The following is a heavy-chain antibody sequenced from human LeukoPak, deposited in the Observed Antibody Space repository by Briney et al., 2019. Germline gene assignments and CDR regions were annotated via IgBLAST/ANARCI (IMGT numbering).Heavy chain of an antibody. CDR1: GFTFSSYG. Sequence: GGSLRLSCAASGFTFSSYGMHWVRQAPGKGLEWVAFIRYDGSNKYYADSVKGRFTISRDNSKNTLYLQMNSLRAEDTAVYYCAKETPYYYGSGRPVYYFDYWGQGTLVTVSS. CDR3: AKETPYYYGSGRPVYYFDY. J-gene: IGHJ4*02. CDR2: IRYDGSNK. V-gene: IGHV3-30*02. D-gene: IGHD3-10*01.